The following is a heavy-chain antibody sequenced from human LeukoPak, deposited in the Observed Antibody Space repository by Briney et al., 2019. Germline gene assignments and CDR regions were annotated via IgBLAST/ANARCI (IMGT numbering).Heavy chain of an antibody. J-gene: IGHJ4*02. Sequence: GGSLRLSCAASGFTVSSNYMSWVRQAPGKGLEWVSVIYSGGSTYYADSVKGRFTISRDNSKNTLYLQMNSLRAEDTAVYYCAKRWYEVRDYFDYWGQGTLVTVSS. CDR1: GFTVSSNY. V-gene: IGHV3-53*01. CDR2: IYSGGST. CDR3: AKRWYEVRDYFDY. D-gene: IGHD2-15*01.